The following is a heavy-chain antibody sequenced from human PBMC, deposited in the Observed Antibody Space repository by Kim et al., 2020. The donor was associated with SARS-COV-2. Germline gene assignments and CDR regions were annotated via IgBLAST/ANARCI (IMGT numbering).Heavy chain of an antibody. J-gene: IGHJ3*02. V-gene: IGHV3-33*01. CDR3: ARDRGRGTWGRGAFDI. CDR2: IWYDGSNK. Sequence: GGSLRLSCAASGFTFSSYGMHWVRQAPGKGLEWVAVIWYDGSNKYYADSVKGRFTISRDNSKNTLYLQMNSLRAEDTAVYYCARDRGRGTWGRGAFDIWGQGTMVTVSS. D-gene: IGHD7-27*01. CDR1: GFTFSSYG.